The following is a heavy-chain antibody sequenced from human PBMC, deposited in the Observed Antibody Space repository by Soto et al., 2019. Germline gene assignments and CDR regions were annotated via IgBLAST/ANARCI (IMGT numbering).Heavy chain of an antibody. V-gene: IGHV1-3*01. CDR3: ARDLCSGGSCKSPWRYYYYMDV. CDR1: GYTFTSYA. J-gene: IGHJ6*03. D-gene: IGHD2-15*01. Sequence: ASLKVSCKASGYTFTSYAMHWVRQAPGQRLEWMGWINAGNGNTKYSQKFQGRVTITSDTSASTAYMELSSLRSEDTAVYYCARDLCSGGSCKSPWRYYYYMDVWGKGTTVTGSS. CDR2: INAGNGNT.